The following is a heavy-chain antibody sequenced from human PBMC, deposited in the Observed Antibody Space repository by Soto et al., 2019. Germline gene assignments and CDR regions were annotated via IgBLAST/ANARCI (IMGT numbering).Heavy chain of an antibody. V-gene: IGHV3-23*01. CDR2: ITGGGGST. D-gene: IGHD3-3*01. J-gene: IGHJ4*02. CDR3: AKGSRAAIFVPGLYFDY. CDR1: GFTFSSYA. Sequence: HPGGSLRLSCAASGFTFSSYAMSWVRQAPGKWLEWVSSITGGGGSTYYADSVKGRFTISRDNSKNTLYLQMNSLRAEDTAVYYCAKGSRAAIFVPGLYFDYWGQGXLVTVSS.